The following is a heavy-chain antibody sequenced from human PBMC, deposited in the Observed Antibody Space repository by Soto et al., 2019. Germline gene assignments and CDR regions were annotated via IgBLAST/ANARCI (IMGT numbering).Heavy chain of an antibody. D-gene: IGHD2-2*01. CDR2: TYYRSKWYS. Sequence: SQTLSLTCAISGDSVSSNSATWNWIRQSPSRGLEWLGRTYYRSKWYSAYAVSVKSRITINPDTSKNQFSLQLNSVTPDDTAVYYCAKGPSRLDYWRQGTLFTISS. CDR1: GDSVSSNSAT. J-gene: IGHJ4*02. V-gene: IGHV6-1*01. CDR3: AKGPSRLDY.